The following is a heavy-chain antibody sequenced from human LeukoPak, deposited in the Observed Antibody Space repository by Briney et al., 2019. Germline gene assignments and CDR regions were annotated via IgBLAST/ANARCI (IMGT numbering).Heavy chain of an antibody. D-gene: IGHD2-15*01. CDR1: GGSFSGYY. CDR3: GGYCSGGSCRYYFDY. V-gene: IGHV4-34*01. Sequence: SETLSLTCAVYGGSFSGYYWSWIRQPPVKGLEWIGEINHSGSTNYNPCLKSRVTISVDTSKNQFSLTLSSVTAADTAVYYCGGYCSGGSCRYYFDYWGQGTLVTVSS. CDR2: INHSGST. J-gene: IGHJ4*02.